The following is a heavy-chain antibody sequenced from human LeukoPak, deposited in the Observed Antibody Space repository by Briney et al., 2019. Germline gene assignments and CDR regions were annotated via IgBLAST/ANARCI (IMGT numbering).Heavy chain of an antibody. CDR3: VKEDSD. D-gene: IGHD4-11*01. V-gene: IGHV3-30*02. Sequence: GGSLRLSCATSAFTFRTYGMHWVRQAPGKGLEWVAFIRYDGSNKYYADSVKGRFTISRDNSKNTLYLQMNSLRVEDTAVYYCVKEDSDWGQGTLVTVSS. J-gene: IGHJ4*02. CDR2: IRYDGSNK. CDR1: AFTFRTYG.